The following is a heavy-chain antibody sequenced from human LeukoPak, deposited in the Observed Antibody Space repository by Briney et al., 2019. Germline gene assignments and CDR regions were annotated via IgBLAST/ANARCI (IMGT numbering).Heavy chain of an antibody. J-gene: IGHJ5*02. CDR1: GFIFNSYW. D-gene: IGHD6-19*01. Sequence: LTGGSLRLSCAASGFIFNSYWMHWVRHVPGKGLVWVSRISSDGSTTIYADSVKGRFTISRDNAKTPLYLQMTSLRAEAPAIYSCARAQPVAGTGGFAPWGQGTLAPSPQ. CDR3: ARAQPVAGTGGFAP. CDR2: ISSDGSTT. V-gene: IGHV3-74*01.